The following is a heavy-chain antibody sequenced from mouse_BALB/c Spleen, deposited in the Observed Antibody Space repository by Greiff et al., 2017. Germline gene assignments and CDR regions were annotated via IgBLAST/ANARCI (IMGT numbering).Heavy chain of an antibody. D-gene: IGHD2-4*01. J-gene: IGHJ2*01. V-gene: IGHV6-6*02. Sequence: EVKLMESGGGLVQPGGSMKLSCVASGFTFSNYWMNWVRQSPEKGLEWVAEIRLKSNNYATHYAESVKGRFTISRDDSKSSVYLQMNNLRAEDTGIYYCTRIYYDYDEGFDYWGQGTTLTVSS. CDR1: GFTFSNYW. CDR2: IRLKSNNYAT. CDR3: TRIYYDYDEGFDY.